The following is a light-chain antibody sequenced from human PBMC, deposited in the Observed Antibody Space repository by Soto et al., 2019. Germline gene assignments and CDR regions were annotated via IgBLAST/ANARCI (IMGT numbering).Light chain of an antibody. CDR3: QQYHIWPPWT. CDR2: AAS. J-gene: IGKJ1*01. V-gene: IGKV3-15*01. Sequence: DIVMTQSPATLSVSPGERATLSCRASQSLSSNLAWYQQKPGQAPRLLIYAASTRATGIPARFSGSGSGTEFTLTISSLQSEDFAVYYCQQYHIWPPWTFGQGTNVDIK. CDR1: QSLSSN.